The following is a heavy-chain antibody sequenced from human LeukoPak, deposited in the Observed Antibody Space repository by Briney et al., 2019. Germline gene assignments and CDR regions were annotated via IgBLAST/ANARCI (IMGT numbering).Heavy chain of an antibody. D-gene: IGHD3-9*01. J-gene: IGHJ4*02. Sequence: GGSLRLSCAASGFTFSSYAMSWVRQAPGKGLEWVSAISGSGGSTYYADSVKGRFTISRDNSKNTLYLQMNSLRAEDTAVYYCAKEGPFPYYDILTGYYAYWGQGTLVTVSS. CDR2: ISGSGGST. CDR3: AKEGPFPYYDILTGYYAY. CDR1: GFTFSSYA. V-gene: IGHV3-23*01.